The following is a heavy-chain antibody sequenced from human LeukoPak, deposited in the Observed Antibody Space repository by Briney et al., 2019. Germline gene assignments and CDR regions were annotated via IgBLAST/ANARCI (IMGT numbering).Heavy chain of an antibody. CDR2: ISWNSGSI. CDR3: AKGTCSSTSCYFDY. D-gene: IGHD2-2*01. V-gene: IGHV3-9*01. J-gene: IGHJ4*02. Sequence: GGSLRLSCAASGFTFDDYAMHWVRQAPGKGLEWVSGISWNSGSIGYADSVKGRFTISRDNAKNSLYLQMNSLRAEDTALYYCAKGTCSSTSCYFDYWGQGTQVTVSS. CDR1: GFTFDDYA.